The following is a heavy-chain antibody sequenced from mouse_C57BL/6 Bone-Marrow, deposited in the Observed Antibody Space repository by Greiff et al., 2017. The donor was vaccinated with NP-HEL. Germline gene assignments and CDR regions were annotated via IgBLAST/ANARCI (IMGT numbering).Heavy chain of an antibody. CDR1: GFSLTSYG. CDR3: ANLLDLLWG. Sequence: VKVVESGPGLVQPSQSLSITCTVSGFSLTSYGVHWVRQSPGKGLEWLGVIWRGGSTDYNAAFMSRLSITKDNSKSQVFFKMNSLQADDTAIYYCANLLDLLWGWGQGTSVTVSS. CDR2: IWRGGST. V-gene: IGHV2-5*01. D-gene: IGHD2-1*01. J-gene: IGHJ4*01.